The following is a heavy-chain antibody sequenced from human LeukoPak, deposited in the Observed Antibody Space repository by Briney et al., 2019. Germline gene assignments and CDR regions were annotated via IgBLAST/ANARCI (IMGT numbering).Heavy chain of an antibody. Sequence: GGSLRLSCAASGFTFDDYGMSWVRPAPGKGLEWVSGINWNGGSTGYADSVKGRFTISRDNAKNSLYLQMNSLRAEDTALYHCARVFNTMIVVGPVAFDIWGQGTMVTVSS. CDR1: GFTFDDYG. CDR2: INWNGGST. D-gene: IGHD3-22*01. J-gene: IGHJ3*02. V-gene: IGHV3-20*01. CDR3: ARVFNTMIVVGPVAFDI.